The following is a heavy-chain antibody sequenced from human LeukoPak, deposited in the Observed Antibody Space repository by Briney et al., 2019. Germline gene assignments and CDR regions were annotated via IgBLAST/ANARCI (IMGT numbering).Heavy chain of an antibody. CDR2: INHSGST. CDR3: ARGDIVATKNAFDI. D-gene: IGHD5-12*01. V-gene: IGHV4-34*01. J-gene: IGHJ3*02. Sequence: PSETLSLTCAVYGGSFSGYWSWIRQPPGKGLEWIGEINHSGSTNHNPSLKSRVTMSVDTSKNQFSLKLSSVTAADTAVYYCARGDIVATKNAFDIWGQGTMVTVSS. CDR1: GGSFSGY.